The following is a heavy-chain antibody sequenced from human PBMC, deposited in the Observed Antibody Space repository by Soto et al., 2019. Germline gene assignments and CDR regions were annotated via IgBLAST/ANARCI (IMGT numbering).Heavy chain of an antibody. D-gene: IGHD3-16*02. CDR1: GYSFTSYW. CDR3: ARPNDYIWGSYRYDYYFDY. CDR2: IYPGDSDT. V-gene: IGHV5-51*01. Sequence: GESLKISCKGSGYSFTSYWIGWMRQMPGKGLEWMGIIYPGDSDTRYSPSFQGQVTISADKSISTAYLQWSSLKASDTAMYYCARPNDYIWGSYRYDYYFDYWGQGTLVTVSS. J-gene: IGHJ4*02.